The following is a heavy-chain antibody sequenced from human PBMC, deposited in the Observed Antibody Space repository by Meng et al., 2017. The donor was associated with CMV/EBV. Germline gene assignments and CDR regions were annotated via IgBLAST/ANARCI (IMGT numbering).Heavy chain of an antibody. CDR3: ASWIDDSSGHFDY. CDR1: GFTFSSYS. Sequence: GEFLKISCAASGFTFSSYSMNWVRQAPGKGLEWVSYISSSSSTIYYADSVKGRFTISRDNAKNSLYLQMNSLRAEDTAVYYCASWIDDSSGHFDYWGQGTLVTVSS. D-gene: IGHD3-22*01. J-gene: IGHJ4*02. V-gene: IGHV3-48*04. CDR2: ISSSSSTI.